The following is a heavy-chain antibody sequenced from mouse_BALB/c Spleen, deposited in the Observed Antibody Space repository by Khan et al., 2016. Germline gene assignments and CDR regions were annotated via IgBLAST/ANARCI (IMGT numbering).Heavy chain of an antibody. J-gene: IGHJ3*01. CDR1: GFDFSRYW. V-gene: IGHV4-1*02. CDR2: INPDSSTI. Sequence: EVKLLESGGGLVQPGGSLKLSCAASGFDFSRYWMSWVRQAPGKGLEWIGEINPDSSTINYTPSLKDKFIISRDNANNTLYLQMSKVRSEDTAHYYCARAGYYGYLAYWGQGTLVTVSA. CDR3: ARAGYYGYLAY. D-gene: IGHD1-1*01.